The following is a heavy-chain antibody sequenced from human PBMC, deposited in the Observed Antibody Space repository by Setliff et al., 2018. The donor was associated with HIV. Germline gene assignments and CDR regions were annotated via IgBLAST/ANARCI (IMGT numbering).Heavy chain of an antibody. D-gene: IGHD6-13*01. CDR3: ARGGDRQQLVLIDY. CDR2: IKQDGSEK. CDR1: GFTFSSYW. V-gene: IGHV3-7*03. Sequence: GSLRLSCAASGFTFSSYWMSWVRQAPGKGLEWVANIKQDGSEKCYMDSVKGRFIISGDNAKNSSYLHMNNLRVEDTAVYYCARGGDRQQLVLIDYWGQGTLVTVSS. J-gene: IGHJ4*02.